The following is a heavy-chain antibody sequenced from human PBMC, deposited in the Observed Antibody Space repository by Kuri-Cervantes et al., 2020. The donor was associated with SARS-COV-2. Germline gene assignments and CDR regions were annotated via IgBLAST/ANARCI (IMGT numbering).Heavy chain of an antibody. Sequence: ASVKVSCKASGGTFSSYAISWVRQAPGQGLEWMGIINPSGGSTSYAQKFQGRVTMTRDTSTSTVYMELSSLRSEDTAVYYCARAKAARVVISSWFDPWGQGTLVTVSS. CDR1: GGTFSSYA. J-gene: IGHJ5*02. D-gene: IGHD3-22*01. CDR3: ARAKAARVVISSWFDP. CDR2: INPSGGST. V-gene: IGHV1-46*01.